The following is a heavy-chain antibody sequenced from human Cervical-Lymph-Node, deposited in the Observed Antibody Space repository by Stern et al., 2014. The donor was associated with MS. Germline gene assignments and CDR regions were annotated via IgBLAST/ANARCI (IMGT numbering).Heavy chain of an antibody. D-gene: IGHD2-8*01. CDR2: IRSKANGYTT. Sequence: QLVQSGGGLVQPGGSLKLSCAASGFIFSGTAMHWVRQASGKGLEGVGRIRSKANGYTTAYAASVKGRFTVSRDDSKKTAFLQMNSLKTEDTAVYYCTRLMSYDAFDIWGQGTVVTVSS. J-gene: IGHJ3*02. V-gene: IGHV3-73*01. CDR1: GFIFSGTA. CDR3: TRLMSYDAFDI.